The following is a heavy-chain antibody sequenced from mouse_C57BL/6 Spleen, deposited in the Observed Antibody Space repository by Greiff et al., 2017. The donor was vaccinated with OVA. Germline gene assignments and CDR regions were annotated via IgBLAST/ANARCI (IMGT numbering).Heavy chain of an antibody. CDR1: GYTFTDYY. J-gene: IGHJ2*01. Sequence: QVQLKESGAELVRPGASVKLSCKASGYTFTDYYINWVKQRPGQGLEWIARIYPGSGNTYYNEKFKGKATLTAEKSSSTAYMQLSSLTSEDSAVYFCARQLRPFDYWGQGTTLTVSS. CDR2: IYPGSGNT. CDR3: ARQLRPFDY. V-gene: IGHV1-76*01. D-gene: IGHD3-2*02.